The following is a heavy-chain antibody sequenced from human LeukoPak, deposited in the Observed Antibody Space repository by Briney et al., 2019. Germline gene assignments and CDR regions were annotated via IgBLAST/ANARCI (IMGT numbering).Heavy chain of an antibody. Sequence: GGSLRLSCAASGFTFSDSYMTWIRQAPGKGLELLSYISGSAHDVNYIDSVRGRFTISRDNAKNSLYLHMNSLTVEDTAVYYCSRDPRHNDYWGQGTLVTVSS. J-gene: IGHJ4*02. CDR2: ISGSAHDV. CDR1: GFTFSDSY. CDR3: SRDPRHNDY. V-gene: IGHV3-11*01.